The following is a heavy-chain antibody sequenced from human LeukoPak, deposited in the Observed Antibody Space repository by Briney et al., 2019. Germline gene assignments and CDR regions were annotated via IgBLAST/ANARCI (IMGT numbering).Heavy chain of an antibody. CDR1: GGSISRGGYY. J-gene: IGHJ4*02. CDR2: IYHSGST. D-gene: IGHD3-22*01. Sequence: SQTLSLTCTVSGGSISRGGYYWTWIRQHPGKGLEWIRYIYHSGSTYYNPSLKSRITLSVDTSRNQFSLNLSSVTAADTAVYYCARGRYYYDSRGYYTQYYCDYWGQGTLVTVSS. CDR3: ARGRYYYDSRGYYTQYYCDY. V-gene: IGHV4-31*03.